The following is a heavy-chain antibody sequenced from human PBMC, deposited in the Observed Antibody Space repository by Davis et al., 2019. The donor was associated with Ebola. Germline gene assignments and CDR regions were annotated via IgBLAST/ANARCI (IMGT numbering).Heavy chain of an antibody. CDR1: GGSFSGYY. CDR2: IYHSGST. CDR3: AREHYYYGMDV. J-gene: IGHJ6*02. V-gene: IGHV4-34*01. Sequence: PGGSLRLSCAVYGGSFSGYYWSWIRQPPGKGLEWIGEIYHSGSTNYNPSLKSRVTISVDKSKNQFSLKLSSVTAADTAVYYCAREHYYYGMDVWGQGTTVTVSS.